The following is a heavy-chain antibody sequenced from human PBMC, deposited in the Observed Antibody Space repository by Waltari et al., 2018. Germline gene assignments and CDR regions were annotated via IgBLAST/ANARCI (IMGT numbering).Heavy chain of an antibody. CDR1: GGSISSGGYY. Sequence: QVQLQESGPGLVKPSQPLSLPCTISGGSISSGGYYWSWIRQHPGKGLEWIGYIYYSGSTYYNPSLKSRVTISVDTSKNQFSLKLSSVTAADTAVYYCARARVDRDAFDIWGQGTMVTVSS. CDR2: IYYSGST. CDR3: ARARVDRDAFDI. D-gene: IGHD2-15*01. V-gene: IGHV4-31*03. J-gene: IGHJ3*02.